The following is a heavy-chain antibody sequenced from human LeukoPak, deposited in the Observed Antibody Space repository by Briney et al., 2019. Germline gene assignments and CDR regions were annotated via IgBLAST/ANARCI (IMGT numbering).Heavy chain of an antibody. CDR2: ISYDGSNK. CDR3: ARDEHYGDHAFDI. Sequence: GGSLRLSCAASGFTFSSYAMSWVRQAPGKGLEWVAVISYDGSNKYYADSVKGRFTISRDNSKNTLYLQMNSLRAEDTAVYYCARDEHYGDHAFDIWGQGTMVTVSS. J-gene: IGHJ3*02. V-gene: IGHV3-30-3*01. CDR1: GFTFSSYA. D-gene: IGHD4-17*01.